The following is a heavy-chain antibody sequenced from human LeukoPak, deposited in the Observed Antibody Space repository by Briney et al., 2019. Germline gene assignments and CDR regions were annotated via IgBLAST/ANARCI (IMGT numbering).Heavy chain of an antibody. V-gene: IGHV3-30*04. CDR1: GFTFSSYA. J-gene: IGHJ4*02. CDR2: ISYDGGNK. CDR3: ARSGLYYDILTGYYGY. Sequence: GGSLRLSCAASGFTFSSYAMHWVRQATGKGLEWVAVISYDGGNKYYADSVKGRFTISRDNSKNTLYLQMNSLRAEDTAVYYCARSGLYYDILTGYYGYWGQGTLVTVSS. D-gene: IGHD3-9*01.